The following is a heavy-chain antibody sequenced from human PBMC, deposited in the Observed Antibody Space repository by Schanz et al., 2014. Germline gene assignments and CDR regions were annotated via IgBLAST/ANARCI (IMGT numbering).Heavy chain of an antibody. Sequence: EVQLLESGGGLVQPGGSLRLSCAASGFTFSSYAMSWVRQAPGKGLEWVSGITGASDHIDYAESVKGRFTISRDNSKNTLYLQMNSLRAEDTAVYFCAKIERNEDWGQGTLVTVSS. CDR3: AKIERNED. V-gene: IGHV3-23*01. CDR1: GFTFSSYA. D-gene: IGHD1-1*01. J-gene: IGHJ4*02. CDR2: ITGASDHI.